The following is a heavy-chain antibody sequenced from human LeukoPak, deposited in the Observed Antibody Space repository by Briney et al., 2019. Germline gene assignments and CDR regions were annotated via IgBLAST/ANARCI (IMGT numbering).Heavy chain of an antibody. CDR3: ARDRSGGGKDCSGGSCYSRYYYYMDV. CDR2: INSDGSST. Sequence: GGSLRLSCAGSGFTFNTYNMNWVRQAPGKGLEWVSRINSDGSSTSYADSVKGRFTISRDNAKNTLYLQMNSLRAEDTAVYYCARDRSGGGKDCSGGSCYSRYYYYMDVWGKGTTVTVSS. J-gene: IGHJ6*03. D-gene: IGHD2-15*01. CDR1: GFTFNTYN. V-gene: IGHV3-74*01.